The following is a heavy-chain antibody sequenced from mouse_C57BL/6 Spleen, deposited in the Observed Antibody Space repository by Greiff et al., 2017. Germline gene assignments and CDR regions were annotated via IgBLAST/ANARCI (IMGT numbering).Heavy chain of an antibody. Sequence: VQLQQSGAELVRPGTSVKVSCKASGYAFTNYLIEWVKQRPGQGLEWIGVINPGSGGSNYNEKFKGKATLTAAKSSSTAYMQLSSLTSEDSAVXFSARGGYYDYDRGLYAMDDWGKGTSVTVSS. CDR1: GYAFTNYL. CDR3: ARGGYYDYDRGLYAMDD. D-gene: IGHD2-4*01. J-gene: IGHJ4*01. V-gene: IGHV1-54*01. CDR2: INPGSGGS.